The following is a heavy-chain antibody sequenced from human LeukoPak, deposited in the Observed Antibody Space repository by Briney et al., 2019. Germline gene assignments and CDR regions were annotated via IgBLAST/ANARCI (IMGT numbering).Heavy chain of an antibody. J-gene: IGHJ4*02. D-gene: IGHD3-3*01. CDR3: ATHGQNVLRFLEWLDKSDC. V-gene: IGHV3-48*01. CDR2: ISSSSSTI. Sequence: GGSLRLSCAASGFTFSSYSMNWVRQAPGKGLEWVSYISSSSSTIYYADSVKGRFTISRDNSKNTLYLQMNSLRAEDTAVYYCATHGQNVLRFLEWLDKSDCWGQGTLVTVSS. CDR1: GFTFSSYS.